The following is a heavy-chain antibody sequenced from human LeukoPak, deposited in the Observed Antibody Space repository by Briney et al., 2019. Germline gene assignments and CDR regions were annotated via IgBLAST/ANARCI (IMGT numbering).Heavy chain of an antibody. J-gene: IGHJ4*02. V-gene: IGHV3-7*01. CDR2: IKQDGSEK. Sequence: GGSLRLSCAVSGFTFSSYWMSWVRQAPGKGLEWVANIKQDGSEKYYVDSVKGRFTISRDNAKNSLYLQMNSLRVEDTAVYYCAREGAAAPYPDYWGQGTLVTVSS. CDR3: AREGAAAPYPDY. CDR1: GFTFSSYW. D-gene: IGHD6-13*01.